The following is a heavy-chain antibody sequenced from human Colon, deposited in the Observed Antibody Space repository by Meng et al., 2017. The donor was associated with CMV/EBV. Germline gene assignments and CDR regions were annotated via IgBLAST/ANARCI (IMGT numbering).Heavy chain of an antibody. CDR2: ISYDGGDQ. CDR3: AKDTRLCTGGTCYSILDH. Sequence: GESLKISCAASGFTFSSYAMHWVRQAPGKGLEWVSLISYDGGDQYYVDSVKGRFTVSRDNGNKLLYLHMSSLRPEDTALYYCAKDTRLCTGGTCYSILDHWGQGTQVTVSS. D-gene: IGHD2-15*01. J-gene: IGHJ1*01. CDR1: GFTFSSYA. V-gene: IGHV3-30*14.